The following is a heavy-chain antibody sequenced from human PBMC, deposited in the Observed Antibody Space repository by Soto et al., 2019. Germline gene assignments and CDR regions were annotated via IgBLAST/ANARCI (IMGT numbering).Heavy chain of an antibody. D-gene: IGHD5-12*01. CDR2: IIPIFGTA. V-gene: IGHV1-69*12. CDR1: GGTFSSDT. CDR3: ARGNHRWLQLWYFDL. J-gene: IGHJ2*01. Sequence: QVQLVQSGAEVKKPGSSVTVSCTASGGTFSSDTISWVRQAPGQGLEWMGGIIPIFGTANYAQKFQGRVTITADESTSTAYMEVSSLRYEDTAGYYCARGNHRWLQLWYFDLWGRGTLVTVSS.